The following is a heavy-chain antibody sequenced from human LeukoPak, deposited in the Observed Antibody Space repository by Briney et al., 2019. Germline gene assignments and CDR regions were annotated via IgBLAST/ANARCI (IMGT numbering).Heavy chain of an antibody. CDR2: IKQDGSEK. CDR1: GFTFSTYW. J-gene: IGHJ5*02. Sequence: PGGSLRLSCAASGFTFSTYWMSWVRQAPGKGLEWVANIKQDGSEKYYLESVKGRFTISRDNAKNSLYLQMNSLRAEDTAVYHCVRGPNWFDPWGQGTLVTVSS. V-gene: IGHV3-7*01. CDR3: VRGPNWFDP.